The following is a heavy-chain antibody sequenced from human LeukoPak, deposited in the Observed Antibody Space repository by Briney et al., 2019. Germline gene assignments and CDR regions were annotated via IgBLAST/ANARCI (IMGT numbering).Heavy chain of an antibody. CDR1: GGSFSGYY. V-gene: IGHV4-34*01. CDR3: ARGGNGWYQDN. J-gene: IGHJ4*02. D-gene: IGHD6-19*01. CDR2: INHSGST. Sequence: SETLSLTCAVYGGSFSGYYWSWIRQPPGKGLEWIGEINHSGSTNYNPSLKSRVTISVDTSKNQFSLNLSSVTAADTAVYYCARGGNGWYQDNWGQGTLVTVSS.